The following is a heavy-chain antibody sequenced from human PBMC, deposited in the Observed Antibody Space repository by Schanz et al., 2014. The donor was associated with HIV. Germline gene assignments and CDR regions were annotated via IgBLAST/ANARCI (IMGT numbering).Heavy chain of an antibody. CDR1: GFTFSSYA. CDR3: ARGSGPYYYYYGMDV. V-gene: IGHV3-30-3*01. CDR2: ISYDGSNK. D-gene: IGHD2-15*01. Sequence: QVQLVESGGGVVQPGRSLRLSCAASGFTFSSYAMHWARQAAGKGLEWVAVISYDGSNKNYADSVKGRFTISRDNSKNTLYLQMNSLRAEDTAVYYCARGSGPYYYYYGMDVWGQGTTVTVSS. J-gene: IGHJ6*02.